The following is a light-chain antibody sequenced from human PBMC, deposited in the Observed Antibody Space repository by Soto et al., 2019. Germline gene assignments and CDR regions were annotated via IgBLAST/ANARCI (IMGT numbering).Light chain of an antibody. V-gene: IGLV2-14*01. CDR1: SNDVGGYNY. CDR3: SSYTTSSPYV. CDR2: EVS. J-gene: IGLJ1*01. Sequence: QPASVSGSPGQSVTISCTGTSNDVGGYNYVSWYQQHPGKAPKLVIYEVSHRPSGISGRFSGSKSGNTASLTISGLQVDDEADYFCSSYTTSSPYVFGAGTKLTVL.